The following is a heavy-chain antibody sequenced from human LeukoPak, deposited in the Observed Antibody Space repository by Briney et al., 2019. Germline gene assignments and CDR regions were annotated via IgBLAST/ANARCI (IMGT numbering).Heavy chain of an antibody. CDR1: GGSISSGDYY. CDR2: IYYSGST. Sequence: PSQTLSLTCTVSGGSISSGDYYWSWIRQPPGKGLEWIGYIYYSGSTYYNPSLKSRVTISVDTSKNQFSPKLSSVTAADTAVYYCARPYGRYYGSGSSSDAFDIWGQGTMVTVSS. CDR3: ARPYGRYYGSGSSSDAFDI. V-gene: IGHV4-30-4*01. D-gene: IGHD3-10*01. J-gene: IGHJ3*02.